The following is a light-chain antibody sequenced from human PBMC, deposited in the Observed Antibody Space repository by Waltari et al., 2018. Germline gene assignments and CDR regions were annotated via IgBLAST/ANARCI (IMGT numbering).Light chain of an antibody. Sequence: QSVLTQPPSVSGTPGQRVTISCSASTSNIGAVPDVHWYQHLPGAAPKLLICGNNNGPSVVRDRCCGAKSGTSASLAITGLQADDEADYFCQSFDNMLSGGVVFGGGTKLAVL. CDR3: QSFDNMLSGGVV. J-gene: IGLJ2*01. V-gene: IGLV1-40*01. CDR1: TSNIGAVPD. CDR2: GNN.